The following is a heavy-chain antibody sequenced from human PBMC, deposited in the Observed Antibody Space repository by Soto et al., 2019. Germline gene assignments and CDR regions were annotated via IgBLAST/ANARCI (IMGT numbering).Heavy chain of an antibody. CDR2: INPSGGST. V-gene: IGHV1-46*04. CDR3: AREVSGGEAFDS. Sequence: ASVKVSCKASGYTFTSYYMHWVRQAPRQGLEWMGIINPSGGSTSYAQKLQGRVTMTRDTSTSTVYMELSSLRSEDTAVYYCAREVSGGEAFDSRGQRTMVTGSS. J-gene: IGHJ3*02. CDR1: GYTFTSYY. D-gene: IGHD3-10*01.